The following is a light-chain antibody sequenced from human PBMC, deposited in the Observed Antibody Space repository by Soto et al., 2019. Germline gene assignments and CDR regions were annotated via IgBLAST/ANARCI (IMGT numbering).Light chain of an antibody. J-gene: IGLJ2*01. CDR1: SSDVGGYNY. Sequence: QSVLTQPPSGSGSPGQSVTISCTGTSSDVGGYNYVSWYQHHPGKAPKHMFYEVNNRPSGVPDRFSGPKSGNTPSLTVPGLQAEDEADYSCNSHTGRDNAVLFGGGTTVTV. V-gene: IGLV2-8*01. CDR3: NSHTGRDNAVL. CDR2: EVN.